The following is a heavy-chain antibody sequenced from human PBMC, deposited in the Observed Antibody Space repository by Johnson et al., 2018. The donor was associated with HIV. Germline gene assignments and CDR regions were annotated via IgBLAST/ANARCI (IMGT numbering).Heavy chain of an antibody. D-gene: IGHD2-21*02. V-gene: IGHV3-74*02. CDR3: AREGAFCGGDCPYAFDI. CDR2: INSDGSST. Sequence: VQLVESGGGLVKPGGSLRLSCAASGFSFSSYWMHWVRQAPGKGLVWVSRINSDGSSTSYADSVKGRFTISRDNSKNTLYLQMNSLRAEDTAVYYCAREGAFCGGDCPYAFDIWGQGTMVTVSS. CDR1: GFSFSSYW. J-gene: IGHJ3*02.